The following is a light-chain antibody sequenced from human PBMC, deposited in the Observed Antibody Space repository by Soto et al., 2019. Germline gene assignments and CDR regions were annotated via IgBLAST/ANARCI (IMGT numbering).Light chain of an antibody. CDR2: DAS. Sequence: LCWTYSQSVKSSYLAWYQQKPGQAPRLLIYDASTRATGIADRFSASGSGTDSTLTSSRLEPDELAVYSCQHSASSPQKFRQGTKVDIK. CDR3: QHSASSPQK. CDR1: QSVKSSY. V-gene: IGKV3-20*01. J-gene: IGKJ1*01.